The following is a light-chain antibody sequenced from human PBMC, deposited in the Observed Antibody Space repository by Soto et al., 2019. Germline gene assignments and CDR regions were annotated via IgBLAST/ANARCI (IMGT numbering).Light chain of an antibody. CDR3: QEYNCAPLA. CDR1: QGIGVY. CDR2: AAS. V-gene: IGKV1-27*01. Sequence: IPMTQSPSSLSASLGDRVTITCRARQGIGVYLAWFQQKPGKVPKLLIYAASALQSGVPSRFSGSGSGTAFTLTISSLKTEDFATYYCQEYNCAPLAFGGGTKVEIK. J-gene: IGKJ4*01.